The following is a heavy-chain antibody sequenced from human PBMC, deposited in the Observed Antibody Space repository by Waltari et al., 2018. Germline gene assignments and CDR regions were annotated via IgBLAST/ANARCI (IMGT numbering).Heavy chain of an antibody. CDR3: AREAWYGNYFFYGMDV. CDR2: SSSSGGTI. CDR1: GFTFSSHH. V-gene: IGHV3-48*01. J-gene: IGHJ6*02. Sequence: EVHLVESGGGLVQPGGSLRLSCAVSGFTFSSHHMTWVRQGPGKGLEWVSYSSSSGGTIHYADSVKGRFIVSRDNAKNSLHLQMNSLRAEDTAIYYCAREAWYGNYFFYGMDVWGRGTTVTVSS. D-gene: IGHD2-15*01.